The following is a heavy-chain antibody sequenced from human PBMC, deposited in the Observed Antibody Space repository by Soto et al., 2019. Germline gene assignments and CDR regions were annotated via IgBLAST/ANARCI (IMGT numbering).Heavy chain of an antibody. CDR3: ARERGYCSSTSCPLGGNKYYYYYGMDV. V-gene: IGHV4-39*01. J-gene: IGHJ6*02. CDR2: IYYSGST. Sequence: SETLSLTCTVSGGSISSSSYYWGWIRQPPGKGLEWIGSIYYSGSTYYNPSLKSRVTISVDTSKNQFSLKLSSVTAADTAVYYCARERGYCSSTSCPLGGNKYYYYYGMDVWGQGTTVTVS. CDR1: GGSISSSSYY. D-gene: IGHD2-2*01.